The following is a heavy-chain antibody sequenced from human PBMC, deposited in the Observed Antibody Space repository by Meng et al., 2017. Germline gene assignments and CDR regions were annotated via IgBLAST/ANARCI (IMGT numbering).Heavy chain of an antibody. J-gene: IGHJ4*02. CDR1: GSTCTSLA. D-gene: IGHD1-26*01. V-gene: IGHV7-4-1*02. CDR2: INSNTGHP. CDR3: AREGRVDFDY. Sequence: QWQLVQSGSELKNPWATVNGTGKASGSTCTSLAMNWVRQAPGQGLEWRGWINSNTGHPTQAQGFTGRFVFSLYTSVSTAYLQISSLKAEDTAVYYCAREGRVDFDYWGLGTLVTVSS.